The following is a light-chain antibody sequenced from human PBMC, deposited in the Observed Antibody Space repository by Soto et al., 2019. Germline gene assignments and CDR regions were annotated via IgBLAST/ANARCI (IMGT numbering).Light chain of an antibody. Sequence: EIVMTQSPATLSVSPGERATLSCRASQSVSSNLARYQQKPGQAPRLLIYGASTRATGIPARFSGSGSGTEFTLTISSLQPEDFAVYYCQQYNNWPLTFGGGTKVDIK. CDR1: QSVSSN. CDR3: QQYNNWPLT. J-gene: IGKJ4*01. V-gene: IGKV3-15*01. CDR2: GAS.